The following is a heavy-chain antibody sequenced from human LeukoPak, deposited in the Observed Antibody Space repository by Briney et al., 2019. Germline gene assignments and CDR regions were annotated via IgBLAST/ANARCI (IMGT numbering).Heavy chain of an antibody. Sequence: SETLSLTCTVSGGSISSYYWSWIRQPPGKGLEWIGYIYYSGSTNYNPSLKSQVTISVDTSKNQFSLKLSSVTAADTAVYYCARASLITIFGVVIIEYFDYWGQGTLVTVSS. CDR1: GGSISSYY. CDR2: IYYSGST. D-gene: IGHD3-3*01. J-gene: IGHJ4*02. V-gene: IGHV4-59*01. CDR3: ARASLITIFGVVIIEYFDY.